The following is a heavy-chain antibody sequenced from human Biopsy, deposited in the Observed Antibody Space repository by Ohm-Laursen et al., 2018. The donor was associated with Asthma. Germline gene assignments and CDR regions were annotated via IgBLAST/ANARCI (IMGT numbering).Heavy chain of an antibody. CDR3: AHQYSSLRGWAFDP. V-gene: IGHV2-5*02. CDR2: IFWDDYK. CDR1: GFSLRTPGVG. J-gene: IGHJ5*02. D-gene: IGHD6-6*01. Sequence: TQTLTLTFSFSGFSLRTPGVGVVWIRQSPGKALEWLALIFWDDYKRYSPSLKSRLTITKDTSKNQVVLTMTNMDPVDTATYYCAHQYSSLRGWAFDPWGQGTLVTVSS.